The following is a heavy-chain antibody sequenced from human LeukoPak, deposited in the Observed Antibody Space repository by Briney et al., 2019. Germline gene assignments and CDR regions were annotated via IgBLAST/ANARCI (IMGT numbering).Heavy chain of an antibody. CDR1: GFTFSSCA. D-gene: IGHD3-9*01. CDR2: ISYDGSNK. Sequence: GRSLRLSCAASGFTFSSCAMHWVRQAPGKGLEWVAVISYDGSNKYYADSVKGRFTISRDNSKNTLYLQMNSLRAEDTAVYYCAREGPLRYFDCPDYWGQGTLVTVSS. V-gene: IGHV3-30-3*01. CDR3: AREGPLRYFDCPDY. J-gene: IGHJ4*02.